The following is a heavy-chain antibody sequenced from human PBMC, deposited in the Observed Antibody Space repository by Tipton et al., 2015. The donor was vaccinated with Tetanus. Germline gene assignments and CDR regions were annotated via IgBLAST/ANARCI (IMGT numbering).Heavy chain of an antibody. CDR3: AKDSVAGGVANFDY. CDR2: IYSGGST. Sequence: SLRLSCAASGFTVSNNYMYWVRRAPGKGLEWVSVIYSGGSTYYADSVKGRFTISRDNSKNTLYLQMNSLRPEDTALYYCAKDSVAGGVANFDYWGQGTLVTVSS. V-gene: IGHV3-53*05. CDR1: GFTVSNNY. D-gene: IGHD2-15*01. J-gene: IGHJ4*02.